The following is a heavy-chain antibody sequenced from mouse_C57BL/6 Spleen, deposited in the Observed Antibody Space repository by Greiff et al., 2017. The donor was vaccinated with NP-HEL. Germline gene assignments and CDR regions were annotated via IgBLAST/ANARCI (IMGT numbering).Heavy chain of an antibody. J-gene: IGHJ3*01. D-gene: IGHD1-1*01. Sequence: VQLQQSGPELVKPGASVKISCKASGYAFSSSWMNWVKQRPGTGLEWIGRIYPGDGDTNYTGKFKGKATLTADKSSSTAYMPLSSLTSEDAAVYFCARGGYYGSSPFAYWGQGTLVTVSA. CDR3: ARGGYYGSSPFAY. CDR2: IYPGDGDT. CDR1: GYAFSSSW. V-gene: IGHV1-82*01.